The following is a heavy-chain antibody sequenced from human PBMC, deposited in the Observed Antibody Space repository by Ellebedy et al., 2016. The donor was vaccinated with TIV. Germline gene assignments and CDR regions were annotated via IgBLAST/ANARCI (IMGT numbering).Heavy chain of an antibody. V-gene: IGHV4-39*07. CDR2: ITHSGST. CDR3: ARGLARDY. J-gene: IGHJ4*02. CDR1: GGSISRGSYY. Sequence: MPSETLSLTCTVSGGSISRGSYYWRWIRQPPGKGLEWIGEITHSGSTNYNPSLKSRLTISVDTSKNQFSLNLSSVTAADTAVYYCARGLARDYWGQGTLVTVSS.